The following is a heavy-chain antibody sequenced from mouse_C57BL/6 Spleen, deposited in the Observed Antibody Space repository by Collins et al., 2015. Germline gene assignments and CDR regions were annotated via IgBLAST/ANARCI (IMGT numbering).Heavy chain of an antibody. CDR3: ARGYGNSTWFAY. V-gene: IGHV3-6*02. Sequence: DVQLQESGPGLVKPSQSLSLTCSVTGYSITSGYYWNWIRQFPGNKLEWMGYISYDGSNNYNPSLKNRISITRDTSKNQFFLKLNSVTTEDTATYYCARGYGNSTWFAYWGQGTLVTVSA. CDR1: GYSITSGYY. CDR2: ISYDGSN. D-gene: IGHD2-10*02. J-gene: IGHJ3*01.